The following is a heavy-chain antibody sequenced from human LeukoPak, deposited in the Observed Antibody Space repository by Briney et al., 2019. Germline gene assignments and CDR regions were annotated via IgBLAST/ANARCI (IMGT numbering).Heavy chain of an antibody. Sequence: GGSLRLSCAASGFTFSSYAMHWVRQAPGKGLEWVAVISYDGSNKYYADSVKGRFTISRDNAKNSLYLQMNSLRAEDTAVYYCATSNVITFGGVIAMGGQGTLVTVSS. CDR1: GFTFSSYA. V-gene: IGHV3-30-3*01. D-gene: IGHD3-16*02. CDR2: ISYDGSNK. CDR3: ATSNVITFGGVIAM. J-gene: IGHJ4*02.